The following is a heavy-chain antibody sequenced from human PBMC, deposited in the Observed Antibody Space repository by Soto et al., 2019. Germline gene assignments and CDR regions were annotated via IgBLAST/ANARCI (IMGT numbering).Heavy chain of an antibody. V-gene: IGHV3-11*01. J-gene: IGHJ1*01. CDR1: GFTFSDYY. D-gene: IGHD3-10*01. CDR3: AIAHGGEYFRH. Sequence: QVQLVESGGGLVKPGGSLRLSCAASGFTFSDYYMSWIRQAPGKGLEWVSYISSSDRTTYYADSVKGRFTISRDNAKNSLYLQMNSLGAEATAVYYCAIAHGGEYFRHWGQGTLVTVSS. CDR2: ISSSDRTT.